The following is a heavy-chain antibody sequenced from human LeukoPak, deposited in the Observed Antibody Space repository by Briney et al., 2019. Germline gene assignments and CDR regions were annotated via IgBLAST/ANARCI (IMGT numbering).Heavy chain of an antibody. D-gene: IGHD3-10*01. CDR3: ARGFGVASSTMVRGRVRFDP. V-gene: IGHV4-34*01. CDR2: INHSGST. J-gene: IGHJ5*02. CDR1: GGSFSGYY. Sequence: PSETLSLTCAVYGGSFSGYYWSWVRQPPGKGLEWIGEINHSGSTNYNPSLKSRVTISVDTSKNQFSLKLSSVTAADTAVYYCARGFGVASSTMVRGRVRFDPWGQGTLVTVSS.